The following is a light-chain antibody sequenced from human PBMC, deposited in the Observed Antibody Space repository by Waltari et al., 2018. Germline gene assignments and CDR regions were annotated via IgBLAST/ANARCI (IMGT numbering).Light chain of an antibody. CDR3: SSYTSSSTLLV. J-gene: IGLJ1*01. V-gene: IGLV2-14*01. CDR2: EVS. Sequence: YQHHPGKAPNLMCYEVSIRPSAGSHRFSGSKSGNTASLTISGLQAEDEADYYCSSYTSSSTLLVFGTGTKVTVL.